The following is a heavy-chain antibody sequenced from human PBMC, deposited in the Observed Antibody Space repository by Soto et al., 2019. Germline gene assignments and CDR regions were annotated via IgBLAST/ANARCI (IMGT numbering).Heavy chain of an antibody. CDR3: ARDDSSYGSGSYGGDYGMDV. CDR2: IIPILGIA. J-gene: IGHJ6*02. Sequence: ASVKVSCKASGGTFSSYAISWVRQAPGQGLEWMGGIIPILGIANYAQKFQGRVTITADKSTSTAYMELSSLRSEDTAVYYCARDDSSYGSGSYGGDYGMDVWGQGTTVTVSS. CDR1: GGTFSSYA. D-gene: IGHD3-10*01. V-gene: IGHV1-69*10.